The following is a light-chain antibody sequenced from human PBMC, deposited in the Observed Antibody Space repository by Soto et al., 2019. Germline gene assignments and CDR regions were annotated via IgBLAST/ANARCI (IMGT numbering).Light chain of an antibody. CDR2: EFI. J-gene: IGLJ1*01. CDR1: ISDVVAYDF. CDR3: SSYTSSSTRV. V-gene: IGLV2-14*03. Sequence: QSVLTQPASVSGSPGQSITISFTVTISDVVAYDFVSFYQQHPYKAPKLMIYEFINLPSLFSNRFSVSNSVNTSTLTISGXQAEDEDDYDCSSYTSSSTRVFGTGTKVTVL.